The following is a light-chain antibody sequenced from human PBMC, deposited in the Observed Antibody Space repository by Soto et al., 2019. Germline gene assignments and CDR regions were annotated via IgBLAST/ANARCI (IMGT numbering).Light chain of an antibody. J-gene: IGKJ1*01. V-gene: IGKV3-15*01. Sequence: DIVLTQSPATLSLSPGERATLSCRASRSVSTYLAWYQQKPGQAPRLLIYGASTGATGLPARFSGSGSGTEFTLSISSLQSEDFAVYYCLQYNKWPRTFGQGTKVDIK. CDR2: GAS. CDR3: LQYNKWPRT. CDR1: RSVSTY.